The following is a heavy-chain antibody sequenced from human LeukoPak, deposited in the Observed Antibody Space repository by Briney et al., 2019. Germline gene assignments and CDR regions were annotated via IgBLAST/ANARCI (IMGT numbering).Heavy chain of an antibody. D-gene: IGHD3-3*01. CDR3: AREAHYDFWSGYPADYYYMDV. CDR2: ISSSSSYI. CDR1: GFTFSSYS. Sequence: GGSLRLSCAASGFTFSSYSMNWVRQAPGKGLEWVSSISSSSSYIYYADSVKGRFTISRDNAKNSLYLQMNSLRAEDTAVYYCAREAHYDFWSGYPADYYYMDVWGKGTTVTVSS. V-gene: IGHV3-21*01. J-gene: IGHJ6*03.